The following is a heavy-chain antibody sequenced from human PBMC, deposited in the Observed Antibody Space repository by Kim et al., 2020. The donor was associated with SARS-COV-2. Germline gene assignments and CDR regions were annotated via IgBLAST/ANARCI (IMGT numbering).Heavy chain of an antibody. Sequence: ASVKVSCKASGYTFTSYDINWVRQATGQGLEWMGWMNPNSGNTGYAQKFQGRVTMTRNTSISTAYMELSSLRSEDTAVYYRATPPVAVAGKDYWGQGTLVTVSS. J-gene: IGHJ4*02. V-gene: IGHV1-8*01. CDR2: MNPNSGNT. CDR3: ATPPVAVAGKDY. D-gene: IGHD6-19*01. CDR1: GYTFTSYD.